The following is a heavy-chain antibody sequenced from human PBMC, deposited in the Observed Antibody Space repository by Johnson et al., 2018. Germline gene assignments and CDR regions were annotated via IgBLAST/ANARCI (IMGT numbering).Heavy chain of an antibody. CDR2: IYPGDSDT. CDR1: GYSFTSYW. V-gene: IGHV5-51*01. CDR3: ARPPKPSYYYGSGSYYLSDALDI. Sequence: VQLVQSGAEVKKPGESLKISCKGSGYSFTSYWIGWVRQMPGKGLEWMGIIYPGDSDTRYSPSFQGQVTISADKSITTAYLQWSSLKASDTAMYYCARPPKPSYYYGSGSYYLSDALDIWGQGTMVTVSS. J-gene: IGHJ3*02. D-gene: IGHD3-10*01.